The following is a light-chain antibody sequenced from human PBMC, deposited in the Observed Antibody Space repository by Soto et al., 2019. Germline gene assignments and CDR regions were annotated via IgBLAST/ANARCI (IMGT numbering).Light chain of an antibody. CDR2: KAS. J-gene: IGKJ4*01. V-gene: IGKV1-5*03. CDR3: QQYNSYPLT. Sequence: DIQMPQSPSTLSGSVGDRVTITCRASQTISSWLAWYQKKPGKAPKLLIYKASTLKSGVPSRFSGSGSGTEFTLTISSLQPDDLATYYCQQYNSYPLTFGGGTKVDI. CDR1: QTISSW.